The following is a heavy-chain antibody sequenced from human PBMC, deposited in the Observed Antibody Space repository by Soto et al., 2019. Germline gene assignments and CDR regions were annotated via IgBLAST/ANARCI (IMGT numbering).Heavy chain of an antibody. D-gene: IGHD2-15*01. CDR2: IIPIFGTA. J-gene: IGHJ6*02. CDR1: GGTFSSYA. V-gene: IGHV1-69*01. Sequence: QVQLVQSGAEVKKPGSSVKVSCKAPGGTFSSYAISWVRQAPGQGLEWMGGIIPIFGTANYAQKFQGRVTITADESTSTGYMELSSRRSEDTAVYYCARSQGGSSSLDIYYYYYYGMDVWGLGTTVTVSS. CDR3: ARSQGGSSSLDIYYYYYYGMDV.